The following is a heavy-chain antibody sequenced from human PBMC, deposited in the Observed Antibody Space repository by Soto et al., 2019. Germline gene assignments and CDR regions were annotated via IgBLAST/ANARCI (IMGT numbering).Heavy chain of an antibody. D-gene: IGHD2-2*01. J-gene: IGHJ5*02. Sequence: VSVKVSCKASGYIFINYGITWVRQDPGQGLEWMGWISGYNGNTKYADKLQGRVTLTTDTSTTTAYMELRSLRSDDTAVYYCARDEVPAANWLDRWGQGTLGTVSS. CDR3: ARDEVPAANWLDR. CDR1: GYIFINYG. CDR2: ISGYNGNT. V-gene: IGHV1-18*01.